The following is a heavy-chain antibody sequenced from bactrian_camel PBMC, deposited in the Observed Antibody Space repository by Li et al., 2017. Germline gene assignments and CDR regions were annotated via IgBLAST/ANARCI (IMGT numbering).Heavy chain of an antibody. CDR2: IGSAGTT. V-gene: IGHV3S67*01. CDR1: GLTFSNYY. Sequence: DVQLVESGGGSVQTGGSLRLSCTVSGLTFSNYYMGWFRQAPGKEREGVATIGSAGTTCYADSVEGRFTISKDNTKNTLYLQMNSLKPEDTAMYYCAGNVLPSSWKCSTGRGDSGYWGQGTQVTVS. CDR3: AGNVLPSSWKCSTGRGDSGY. J-gene: IGHJ6*01. D-gene: IGHD3*01.